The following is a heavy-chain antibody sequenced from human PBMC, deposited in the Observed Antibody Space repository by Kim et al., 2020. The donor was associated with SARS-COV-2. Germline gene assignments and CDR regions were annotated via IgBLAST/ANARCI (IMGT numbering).Heavy chain of an antibody. CDR3: ASSKTTVTISDY. CDR2: IWYDGSNK. Sequence: GGSLRLSCAASGFTFSSYAMHWVRQAPGKGLEWVAVIWYDGSNKYYADSVKGRFTISRDNSKNTLYLQMNNLRAEDTAVYYCASSKTTVTISDYWGQGTLVTVSS. J-gene: IGHJ4*02. V-gene: IGHV3-33*01. D-gene: IGHD4-4*01. CDR1: GFTFSSYA.